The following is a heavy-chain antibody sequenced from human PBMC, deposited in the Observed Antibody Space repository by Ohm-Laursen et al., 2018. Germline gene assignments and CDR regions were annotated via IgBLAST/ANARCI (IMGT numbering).Heavy chain of an antibody. V-gene: IGHV3-7*01. CDR2: IKEYGSEK. D-gene: IGHD6-13*01. J-gene: IGHJ4*02. CDR1: GFTFTSYW. CDR3: VRGGRYGNF. Sequence: GSLRLSCTASGFTFTSYWMSWVRQAPGKGPEWVANIKEYGSEKNYVDSVKGRFTISRDNAKNSLFLEMNNLRAEDSALYYCVRGGRYGNFWGQGTLVTVSS.